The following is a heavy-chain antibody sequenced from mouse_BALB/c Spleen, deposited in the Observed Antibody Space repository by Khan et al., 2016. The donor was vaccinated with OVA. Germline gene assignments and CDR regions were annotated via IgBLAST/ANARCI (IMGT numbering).Heavy chain of an antibody. Sequence: EVQLQESGPSLVKPSQTLSLTCSVTGDSIASGYWNWIRKFPGNKLEYMGYIIYTGYTYYNPSLKSRLSLTRRTSKNQYCLQLNSVTDEDTATYYCARSTYRYAFVYWGQGTLVTVSA. D-gene: IGHD2-14*01. CDR2: IIYTGYT. CDR3: ARSTYRYAFVY. J-gene: IGHJ3*01. CDR1: GDSIASGY. V-gene: IGHV3-8*02.